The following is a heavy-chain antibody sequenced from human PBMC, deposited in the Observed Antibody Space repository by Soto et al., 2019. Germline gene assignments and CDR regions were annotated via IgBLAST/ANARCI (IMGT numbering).Heavy chain of an antibody. D-gene: IGHD3-10*01. V-gene: IGHV4-39*01. CDR1: GGSISSSSYY. CDR2: IYYSGST. Sequence: SETLSLTCTVSGGSISSSSYYWGWIRQPPGKGLEWIGSIYYSGSTYYNPSLKSRVTISVDTSKNQFSLKLSSVTAADTAVYYCARRSNYYGSGSYYYYYYSGMDVWGQGTTVTVSS. J-gene: IGHJ6*02. CDR3: ARRSNYYGSGSYYYYYYSGMDV.